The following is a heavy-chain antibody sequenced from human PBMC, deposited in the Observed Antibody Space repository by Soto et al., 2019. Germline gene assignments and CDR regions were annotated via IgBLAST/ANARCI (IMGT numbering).Heavy chain of an antibody. CDR2: IWYDGSNK. CDR1: GFTFSSYG. J-gene: IGHJ4*02. CDR3: ARGPTTQWFRFDY. Sequence: QVQLVESGGGVVQPGRSLRLSCAASGFTFSSYGMHWVRQAPGKGLEWVAVIWYDGSNKYYADSVKGRFTISRDNSKNTLYLQMNSLRAEDTAVYYCARGPTTQWFRFDYWGQGTLVTVSS. D-gene: IGHD3-22*01. V-gene: IGHV3-33*01.